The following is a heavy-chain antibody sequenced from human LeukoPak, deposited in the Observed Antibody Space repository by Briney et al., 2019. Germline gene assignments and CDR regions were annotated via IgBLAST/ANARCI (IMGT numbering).Heavy chain of an antibody. V-gene: IGHV4-30-2*01. J-gene: IGHJ5*02. Sequence: PSQTLSLTCAVSGGSISSGGYSWSWIRQPPGEGLEWIGYIYHSGSTYYNPSLKSRVTISVDRSKNQFSLNLSSVTAADTAVYYCAREGYCSGGSCDNWFDPWGQGTLVTVSS. CDR3: AREGYCSGGSCDNWFDP. CDR2: IYHSGST. CDR1: GGSISSGGYS. D-gene: IGHD2-15*01.